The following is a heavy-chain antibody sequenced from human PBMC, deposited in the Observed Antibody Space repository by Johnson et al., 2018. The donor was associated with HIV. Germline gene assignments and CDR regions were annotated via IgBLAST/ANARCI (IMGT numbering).Heavy chain of an antibody. V-gene: IGHV3-20*04. D-gene: IGHD5-24*01. J-gene: IGHJ3*02. CDR1: GFTFGGYG. Sequence: VQLVESGGGVVRPGGSLRLSCVVSGFTFGGYGMRWVRQAPGKGLEWVAVINWDGGRTGYADSVKGRFTISRDNSKNSLYLQMNSLRDEDTALHYCARADGLVGDHAFDIWGQGTMVTVSS. CDR2: INWDGGRT. CDR3: ARADGLVGDHAFDI.